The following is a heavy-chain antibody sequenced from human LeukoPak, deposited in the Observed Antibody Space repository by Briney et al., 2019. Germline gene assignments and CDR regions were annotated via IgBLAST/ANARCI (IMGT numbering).Heavy chain of an antibody. CDR1: GYSISSGYY. V-gene: IGHV4-38-2*02. CDR2: IYHSGST. CDR3: ARERGSYYDSSSWFDP. J-gene: IGHJ5*02. D-gene: IGHD3-22*01. Sequence: SETLSLTCTVSGYSISSGYYWGWIRQPPGKGLEWIGSIYHSGSTYYNPSLKTRVTISVDTSKNQFSLKLSSVTAADTAVYYCARERGSYYDSSSWFDPWGQGTLVTVSS.